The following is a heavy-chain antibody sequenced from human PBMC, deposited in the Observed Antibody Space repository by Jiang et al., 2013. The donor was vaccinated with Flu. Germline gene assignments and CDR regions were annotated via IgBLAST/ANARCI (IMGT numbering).Heavy chain of an antibody. CDR3: AKDFIPARFFGMIYGSGSLPSDY. CDR2: ISYDGSNK. Sequence: VQLLESGGGVVQPGRSLRLSCAASGFTFSSYGMHWVRQAPGKGLEWVAVISYDGSNKYYADSVKGRFTISRDNSKNTLYLQMNSLRAEDTAVYYCAKDFIPARFFGMIYGSGSLPSDYWGQGTLVTVSS. D-gene: IGHD3-10*01. CDR1: GFTFSSYG. J-gene: IGHJ4*02. V-gene: IGHV3-30*18.